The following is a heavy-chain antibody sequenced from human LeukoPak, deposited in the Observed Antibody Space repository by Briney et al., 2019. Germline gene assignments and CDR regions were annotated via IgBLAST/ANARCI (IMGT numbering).Heavy chain of an antibody. D-gene: IGHD4-23*01. V-gene: IGHV3-21*01. Sequence: GGSLRLSCAASGFTFSSYSMNWVRQAPGKGLEWVSSISSSSSYIYYADSVKGRFTISRDNAKNSLYLQMNSLRAEDTAVYYCAREVSTVVGPLDYWGQGTLVTVSS. CDR1: GFTFSSYS. CDR3: AREVSTVVGPLDY. CDR2: ISSSSSYI. J-gene: IGHJ4*02.